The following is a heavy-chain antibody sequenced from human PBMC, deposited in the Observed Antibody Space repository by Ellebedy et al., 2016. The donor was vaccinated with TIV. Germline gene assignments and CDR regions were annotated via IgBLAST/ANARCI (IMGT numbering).Heavy chain of an antibody. Sequence: GESLKISXVVSGFSFSSYSINWVRQAPGKGLEWVSYISSSGSTIYYADSVKGRFTISRDNAKNSLYLQMNSLRDDDTAVYYCARDARQLLRLPHYFDYWGQGTLVTVSS. V-gene: IGHV3-48*02. D-gene: IGHD5-12*01. CDR2: ISSSGSTI. CDR3: ARDARQLLRLPHYFDY. J-gene: IGHJ4*02. CDR1: GFSFSSYS.